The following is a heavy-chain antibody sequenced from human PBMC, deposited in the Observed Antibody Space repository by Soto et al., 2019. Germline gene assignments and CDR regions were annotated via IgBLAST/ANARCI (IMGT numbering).Heavy chain of an antibody. CDR2: LYHIGST. CDR3: RSSTSCYDESCVDV. Sequence: SETLSLTCAASGYSISSGNYWAWIRQPPGRGLEWIGSLYHIGSTHYNTSLKSRVTISVDTSKNHFSLELSSVTAADAAIYYCRSSTSCYDESCVDVCDQGTMVTVSS. J-gene: IGHJ6*02. CDR1: GYSISSGNY. V-gene: IGHV4-38-2*01. D-gene: IGHD2-2*01.